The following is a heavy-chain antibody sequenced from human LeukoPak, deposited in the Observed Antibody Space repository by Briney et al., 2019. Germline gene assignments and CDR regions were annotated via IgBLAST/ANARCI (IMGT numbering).Heavy chain of an antibody. D-gene: IGHD3-22*01. CDR3: ARDRPDSSGYPLQSFDY. CDR1: GYTFTGYY. J-gene: IGHJ4*02. Sequence: ASVKVSCKASGYTFTGYYMHWVRQAPGQGLEWMGWINPNSGGINYAQKFQGRVTMTRDTSISTAYMELSRLRSDDTAVYYCARDRPDSSGYPLQSFDYWGQGTLVTVSS. CDR2: INPNSGGI. V-gene: IGHV1-2*02.